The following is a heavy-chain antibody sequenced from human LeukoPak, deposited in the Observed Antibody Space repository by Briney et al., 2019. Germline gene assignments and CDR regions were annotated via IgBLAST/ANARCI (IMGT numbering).Heavy chain of an antibody. CDR2: ISGSGSGGST. V-gene: IGHV3-23*01. J-gene: IGHJ6*03. CDR1: GFTFRSFA. CDR3: ARTTGGYYYYYMDV. Sequence: GGSLRLSCAASGFTFRSFAMSWVRQAPGKGLEWVSNISGSGSGGSTYYADSVKGRFTISRDNSKNTLYLQMNSLRAEDTAVYYCARTTGGYYYYYMDVWGKGTTVTVSS. D-gene: IGHD7-27*01.